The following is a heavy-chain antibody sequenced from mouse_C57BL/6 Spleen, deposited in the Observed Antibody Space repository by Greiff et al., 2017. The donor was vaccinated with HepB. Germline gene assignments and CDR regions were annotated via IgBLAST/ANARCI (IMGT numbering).Heavy chain of an antibody. Sequence: QVQLQQPGAELVRPGSSVKLSCKASGYTFTSYWMHWVKQRPIQGLEWIGNIDPSDSETHYNQKFKDKATLTVDKSSSTAYMQLSSLTSEDSAVYYCARLGAGYYGGAMDYWGQGTSVTVSS. V-gene: IGHV1-52*01. CDR2: IDPSDSET. CDR3: ARLGAGYYGGAMDY. J-gene: IGHJ4*01. D-gene: IGHD1-1*01. CDR1: GYTFTSYW.